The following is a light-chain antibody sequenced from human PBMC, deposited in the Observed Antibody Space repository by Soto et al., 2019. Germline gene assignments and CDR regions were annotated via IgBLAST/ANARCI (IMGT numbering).Light chain of an antibody. J-gene: IGKJ2*01. Sequence: EIVLTQSPGTLSLSPGERATLSCRASQSVRSYLAWYQQKPGQAPRLLIFSASSRATGIPDRFSGGGSGTDFTLTISRLEPEDFAVYYCQQYSSSPRTFGQGTKLEIK. CDR1: QSVRSY. CDR3: QQYSSSPRT. CDR2: SAS. V-gene: IGKV3-20*01.